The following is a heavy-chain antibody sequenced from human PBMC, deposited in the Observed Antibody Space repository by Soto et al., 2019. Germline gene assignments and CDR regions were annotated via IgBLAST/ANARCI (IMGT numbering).Heavy chain of an antibody. CDR2: MNAGNGDT. V-gene: IGHV1-3*01. D-gene: IGHD5-18*01. CDR3: ARDTALIQYYYYGMDV. Sequence: ASVKVSCKXSGYTFSSYGMHWVRQAPGQRLEWMGWMNAGNGDTKYSQKFQGRFSITRDTSATTAFMELSSLRSEDTAVYYCARDTALIQYYYYGMDVWGQGTTVTVSS. CDR1: GYTFSSYG. J-gene: IGHJ6*02.